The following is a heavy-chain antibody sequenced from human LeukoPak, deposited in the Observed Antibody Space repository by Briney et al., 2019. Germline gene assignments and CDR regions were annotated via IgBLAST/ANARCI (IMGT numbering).Heavy chain of an antibody. Sequence: SETLSLTCTVSGDSISSYYWSWLRQPPGKGLEGVGYIYYSGSTNYNSSLKSRVTISVDTSKNQFSLKLSSVTAADTAVYYCARDTGYSSGWYYFDYWGQGTLVTVSS. V-gene: IGHV4-59*01. J-gene: IGHJ4*02. D-gene: IGHD6-19*01. CDR1: GDSISSYY. CDR3: ARDTGYSSGWYYFDY. CDR2: IYYSGST.